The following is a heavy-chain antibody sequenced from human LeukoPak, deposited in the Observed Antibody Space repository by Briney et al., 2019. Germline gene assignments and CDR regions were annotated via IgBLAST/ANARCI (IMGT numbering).Heavy chain of an antibody. CDR1: GFTFSSYA. CDR3: AKSTVVTPVYFDY. J-gene: IGHJ4*02. CDR2: ISGSGGST. D-gene: IGHD4-23*01. Sequence: PGGSLRLSCAASGFTFSSYAMNWVRQAPGKGLEWVSAISGSGGSTYYADSVKGRFTISRDNSKNTLYLQMNSLRAEDTAVYYCAKSTVVTPVYFDYWGQGTLVTVSS. V-gene: IGHV3-23*01.